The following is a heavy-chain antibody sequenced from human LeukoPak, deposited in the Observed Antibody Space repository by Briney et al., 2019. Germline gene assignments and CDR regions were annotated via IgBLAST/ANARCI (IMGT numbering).Heavy chain of an antibody. Sequence: GGSLRLSCAASGFTFSSYAMSWVRQAPGKGLEWVSAISGIGGSTYYADSVKGRFTISRDNSKNTLYLQMNSLRAEDTAVYYCAKSPRAIVPAARDYWGQGTLVTVSS. D-gene: IGHD2-2*01. CDR2: ISGIGGST. CDR3: AKSPRAIVPAARDY. V-gene: IGHV3-23*01. J-gene: IGHJ4*02. CDR1: GFTFSSYA.